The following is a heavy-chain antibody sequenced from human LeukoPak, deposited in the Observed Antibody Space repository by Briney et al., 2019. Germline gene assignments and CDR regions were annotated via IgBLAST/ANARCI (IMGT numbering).Heavy chain of an antibody. J-gene: IGHJ6*02. V-gene: IGHV1-69*13. CDR2: IIPIFGTA. CDR3: ARVNFGYYYGIDV. Sequence: SVKVSCKASGGTFSSYAISWVRQAPGQGLEWMGGIIPIFGTANYAQKFQGRVTITADESTSTAYMELSSLRSEDTAVYYCARVNFGYYYGIDVWGQGTTVTVSS. D-gene: IGHD3-3*01. CDR1: GGTFSSYA.